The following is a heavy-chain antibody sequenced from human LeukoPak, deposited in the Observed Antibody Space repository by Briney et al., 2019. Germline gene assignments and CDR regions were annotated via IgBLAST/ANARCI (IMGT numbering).Heavy chain of an antibody. CDR1: GFTFSDYY. V-gene: IGHV3-11*01. D-gene: IGHD3-10*01. Sequence: GGSLRLSCAASGFTFSDYYMSWIRQAPGKGLEWGSYISSSGSTIYYADSVKGRFTISRDNAKNSLYLQMNSLRAEDTAAYYCARGSTMVRGVIDYFDYWGQGTLVTVSS. CDR2: ISSSGSTI. J-gene: IGHJ4*02. CDR3: ARGSTMVRGVIDYFDY.